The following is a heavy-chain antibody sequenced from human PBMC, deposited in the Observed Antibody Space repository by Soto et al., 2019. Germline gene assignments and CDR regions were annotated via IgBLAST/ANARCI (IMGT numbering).Heavy chain of an antibody. CDR3: AAGIGYLFDY. CDR1: GLTLSSYW. CDR2: IKKDGSER. V-gene: IGHV3-7*03. Sequence: EVDLVESGGDLVQPGGSLRLSCEASGLTLSSYWMNWVRQAPGKGLEWVAIIKKDGSERHYVDSVKGRFTISRDNARNSLYLHMNDPRAEDTAVYYCAAGIGYLFDYWGRGTLVIVSS. D-gene: IGHD5-12*01. J-gene: IGHJ4*02.